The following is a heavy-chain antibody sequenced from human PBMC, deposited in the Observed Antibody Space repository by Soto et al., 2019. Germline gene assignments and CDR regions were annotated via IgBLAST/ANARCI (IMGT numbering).Heavy chain of an antibody. J-gene: IGHJ5*02. Sequence: QVQLQESGPGLVKSSETLSLTCTVSGASSSSYYWSWLRQPPGKGLEWVGYMNDFGRTIYNPSLKSRVSISFDTAKSQSSLKLTSVIAADTAVYYCVRSFCRDAVRCNWFDPWGQGALVTVSS. CDR3: VRSFCRDAVRCNWFDP. V-gene: IGHV4-59*01. CDR1: GASSSSYY. CDR2: MNDFGRT. D-gene: IGHD2-8*01.